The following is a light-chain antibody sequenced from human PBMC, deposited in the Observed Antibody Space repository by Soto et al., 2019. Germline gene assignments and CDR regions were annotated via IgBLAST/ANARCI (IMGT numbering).Light chain of an antibody. CDR1: SSDVGYYNY. CDR3: SSYTTSNTLVL. J-gene: IGLJ2*01. V-gene: IGLV2-14*01. CDR2: EVS. Sequence: QSVLTQPASVSGSPGQSITISCTGTSSDVGYYNYVSWYQHHPGKAPKLMIYEVSNRPSGVSYRFSGSKSGNTASLTISGLQAEDEADYYCSSYTTSNTLVLFGGGTKVTVL.